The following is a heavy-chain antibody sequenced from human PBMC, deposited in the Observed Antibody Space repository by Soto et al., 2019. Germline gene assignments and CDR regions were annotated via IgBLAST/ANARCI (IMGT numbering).Heavy chain of an antibody. CDR3: ARDSEDLTSNFDY. CDR2: ISSTTNYI. CDR1: GFTFTRYS. V-gene: IGHV3-21*06. Sequence: EVQLVESGGGLVKPGGSLRLSCAASGFTFTRYSMNWVRQAPGKGLEWVSSISSTTNYIYYGDSMKGRFTISRDNAKNSLYLEMNCLRAEDTAVYYCARDSEDLTSNFDYWGQGTLVTVSS. J-gene: IGHJ4*02.